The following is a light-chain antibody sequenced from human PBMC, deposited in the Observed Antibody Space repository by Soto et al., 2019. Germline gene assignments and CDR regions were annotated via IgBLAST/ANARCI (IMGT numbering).Light chain of an antibody. Sequence: ESQMTQSPSSLSASVGDRVTITCRASQDITNYLNWYRQIPGKAPELLIYGASNLETGVPSRLSGSGSGTHFTFTISSLQPEDIATYYCQQYDNLPPDTFGQGTKLEI. V-gene: IGKV1-33*01. CDR3: QQYDNLPPDT. CDR2: GAS. J-gene: IGKJ2*01. CDR1: QDITNY.